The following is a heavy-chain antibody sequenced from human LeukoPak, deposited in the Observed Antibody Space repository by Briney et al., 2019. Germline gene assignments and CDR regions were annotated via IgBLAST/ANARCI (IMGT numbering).Heavy chain of an antibody. V-gene: IGHV4-39*07. CDR1: GGSISSSSSY. Sequence: KPSETLSLTCIVSGGSISSSSSYWGWIRQPPGKGLEWIGSILYSGSTYYNPSLNSRVTISVDTSKNQFSLKLSSVTAADTAVYCCARGPGIAALVFSYYYYMDVWGKGTTVTVSS. J-gene: IGHJ6*03. CDR3: ARGPGIAALVFSYYYYMDV. CDR2: ILYSGST. D-gene: IGHD6-13*01.